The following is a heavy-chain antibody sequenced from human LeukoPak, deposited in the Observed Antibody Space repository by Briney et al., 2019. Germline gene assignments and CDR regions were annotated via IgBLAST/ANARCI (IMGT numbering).Heavy chain of an antibody. Sequence: GGSLRLSCAASGFTFSSYSMNWVRQAPGKGLEWVSSISSSSSYIYYADSAKGRFTISRDNAKNSLYLQMNSLRAEDTAVYYCARDQFEGYSGYDPFDYWGQGTLVTVSS. CDR1: GFTFSSYS. CDR3: ARDQFEGYSGYDPFDY. CDR2: ISSSSSYI. J-gene: IGHJ4*02. V-gene: IGHV3-21*01. D-gene: IGHD5-12*01.